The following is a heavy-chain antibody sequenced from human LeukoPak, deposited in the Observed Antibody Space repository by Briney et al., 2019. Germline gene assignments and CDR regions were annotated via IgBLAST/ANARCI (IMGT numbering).Heavy chain of an antibody. CDR1: GYTFTSYG. Sequence: GASVKVSCKGSGYTFTSYGISWVRQAPGQGLEWMGWISAYNGNTNYAQKLQGRVTMTTDTSTSTAYMEPRSLRSDDTAVYYCARDHDILTGPRDYYYGTDVWGQGTTVTVSS. J-gene: IGHJ6*02. D-gene: IGHD3-9*01. V-gene: IGHV1-18*01. CDR2: ISAYNGNT. CDR3: ARDHDILTGPRDYYYGTDV.